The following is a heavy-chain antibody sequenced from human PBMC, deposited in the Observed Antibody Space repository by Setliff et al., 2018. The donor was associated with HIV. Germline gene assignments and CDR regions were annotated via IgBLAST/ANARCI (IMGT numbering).Heavy chain of an antibody. CDR3: TRSNWGSTPDFDY. D-gene: IGHD7-27*01. J-gene: IGHJ4*02. CDR1: GFTFGDYV. CDR2: IRSKAHGGTT. V-gene: IGHV3-49*05. Sequence: KTGGSLRLSCITSGFTFGDYVMSWFRQAPGKGLEWVGFIRSKAHGGTTEYAASVEVRFIISRDDSKSIAYLQMNSLKTEDTAVYYCTRSNWGSTPDFDYWGQGTMVTVSS.